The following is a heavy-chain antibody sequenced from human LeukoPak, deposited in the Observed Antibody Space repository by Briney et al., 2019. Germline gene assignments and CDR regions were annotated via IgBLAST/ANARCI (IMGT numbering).Heavy chain of an antibody. V-gene: IGHV4-59*01. CDR3: ARAFGYSYGRTTFDY. CDR1: GGSISSYY. D-gene: IGHD5-18*01. CDR2: IYYSGST. Sequence: SETLSLTCTVSGGSISSYYWSWIRQPPGKGLEWIGYIYYSGSTNYNPSLKSRVTISVDTSKNQFSLKLSSVTAADTAVYYCARAFGYSYGRTTFDYWGQGTLVTVSS. J-gene: IGHJ4*02.